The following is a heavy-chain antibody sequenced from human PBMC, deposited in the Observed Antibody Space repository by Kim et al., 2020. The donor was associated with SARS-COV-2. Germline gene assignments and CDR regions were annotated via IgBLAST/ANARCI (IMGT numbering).Heavy chain of an antibody. D-gene: IGHD3-16*01. CDR2: INHSGST. Sequence: SETLSLTCAVYGGSFSGYSWSWIRQPPGKGLEWIGEINHSGSTNYNPSLKSRFTISVDTSENHFSLKLSTMTAADTAVYYYARYFRFLIDSWGQGPLFTV. CDR3: ARYFRFLIDS. CDR1: GGSFSGYS. J-gene: IGHJ4*02. V-gene: IGHV4-34*01.